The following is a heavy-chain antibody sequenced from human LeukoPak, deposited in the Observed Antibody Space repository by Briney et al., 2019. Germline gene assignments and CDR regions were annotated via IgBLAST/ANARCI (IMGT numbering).Heavy chain of an antibody. D-gene: IGHD3-22*01. CDR3: AKSSGAGSYYDSPY. V-gene: IGHV3-13*01. J-gene: IGHJ4*02. Sequence: GGSLRLSCAASGFTFSSYDMHWVRQATGKGLEWVSAIGTAGDTYYPGSVKGRFTISRDNSKNTLYLQMNSLRAEDTAAYYCAKSSGAGSYYDSPYWGQGTLVTVSS. CDR1: GFTFSSYD. CDR2: IGTAGDT.